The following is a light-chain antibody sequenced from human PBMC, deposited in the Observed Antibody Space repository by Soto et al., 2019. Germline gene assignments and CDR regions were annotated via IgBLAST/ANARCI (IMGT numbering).Light chain of an antibody. J-gene: IGLJ2*01. CDR3: SSFAGNNNLV. V-gene: IGLV2-8*01. Sequence: QSVLTQPPSASGSPGHSVTISCTGNSSDVGGYNYVSWYQQHPGKAPKLMISEVSKRPSGVPDRFSGSKSGNTASLTVSGLQAEDEADYYCSSFAGNNNLVFGGGTKLTVL. CDR1: SSDVGGYNY. CDR2: EVS.